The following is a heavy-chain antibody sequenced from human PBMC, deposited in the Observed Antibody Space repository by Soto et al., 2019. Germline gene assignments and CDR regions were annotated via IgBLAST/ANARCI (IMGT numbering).Heavy chain of an antibody. CDR3: ATHRRGQFWAGYPDRSWGY. D-gene: IGHD3-16*01. CDR2: FDPEDGET. CDR1: GYTLTDLS. Sequence: ASVKVSCKVSGYTLTDLSMQWVRQAPGKGLEWMGGFDPEDGETIYAQKFQGRVTMTEDTATGTAYMELSSLRCEDTAVYDCATHRRGQFWAGYPDRSWGYWGQGTLVPVSS. V-gene: IGHV1-24*01. J-gene: IGHJ4*02.